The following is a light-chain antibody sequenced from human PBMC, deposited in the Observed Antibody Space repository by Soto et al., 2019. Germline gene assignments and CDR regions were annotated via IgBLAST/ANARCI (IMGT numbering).Light chain of an antibody. CDR3: QSYDSSLSGSQV. J-gene: IGLJ2*01. Sequence: QPVLTQPPSVSGAPGQRVTISCTGSSSNIGAGYAVHWYQQLPGTAPKLLIYGNSNRPSGVPDRFSGSKSGTSASLAITGLQAEDEADYYCQSYDSSLSGSQVFGGGTKLTVL. CDR1: SSNIGAGYA. V-gene: IGLV1-40*01. CDR2: GNS.